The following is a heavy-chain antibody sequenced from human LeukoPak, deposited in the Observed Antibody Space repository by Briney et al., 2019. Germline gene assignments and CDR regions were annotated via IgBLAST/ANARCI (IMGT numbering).Heavy chain of an antibody. D-gene: IGHD6-13*01. J-gene: IGHJ4*02. Sequence: GGSLRLSCAASGFIFSNYWMSWVRQAPGKGLEWVAKIKPDGSEKYYVDSVKGRFTISRDNARNSLYLQMNSLRAEDTAVYYCARYFCTTSSCFLFDYWGQGTLVTVAS. CDR3: ARYFCTTSSCFLFDY. CDR2: IKPDGSEK. CDR1: GFIFSNYW. V-gene: IGHV3-7*01.